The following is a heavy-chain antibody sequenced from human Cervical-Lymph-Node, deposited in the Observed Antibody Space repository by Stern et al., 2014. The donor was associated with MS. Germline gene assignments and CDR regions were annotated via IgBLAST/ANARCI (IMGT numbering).Heavy chain of an antibody. Sequence: EVQLVASGPEVKRPGESLKISCQASGYTFTSYWIGWVRQMPGKGLEWIAIIFPGGSDIRYSPSFQGQVTIPADKSSSTAYLQWNNLKASDTAIYYCARQRYFDYWGQGTLVTVSS. CDR3: ARQRYFDY. V-gene: IGHV5-51*01. CDR2: IFPGGSDI. CDR1: GYTFTSYW. J-gene: IGHJ4*02.